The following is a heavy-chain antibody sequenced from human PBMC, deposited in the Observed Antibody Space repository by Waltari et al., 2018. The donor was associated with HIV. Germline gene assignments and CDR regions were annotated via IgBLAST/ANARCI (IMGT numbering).Heavy chain of an antibody. D-gene: IGHD6-13*01. J-gene: IGHJ5*02. Sequence: EVQLLVSGGGLVQPGGSLRLSCRASGFSFSIYAMNWVRQAPGKGLEWVSGISGSGDNRYYADSVKGRFTISRDNSKNKVFLQMKSLRPEDTAFYYCTKDPVTAVGNINWFDPWGQGTLVTVSS. CDR3: TKDPVTAVGNINWFDP. CDR2: ISGSGDNR. CDR1: GFSFSIYA. V-gene: IGHV3-23*01.